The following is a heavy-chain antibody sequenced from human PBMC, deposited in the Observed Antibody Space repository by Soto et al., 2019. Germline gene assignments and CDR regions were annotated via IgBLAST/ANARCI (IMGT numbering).Heavy chain of an antibody. J-gene: IGHJ6*02. V-gene: IGHV3-23*01. D-gene: IGHD5-18*01. CDR3: ANGGESYGIYYYYGMGV. Sequence: GGSLRLSCAASGFTFSSYAMSWVRQAPGKGLEWVSAISGSGGSTYYADSVKGRFTISRDNSKNTLYLQMNSLRAEDTAVYYFANGGESYGIYYYYGMGVLGQGTTGTVSS. CDR2: ISGSGGST. CDR1: GFTFSSYA.